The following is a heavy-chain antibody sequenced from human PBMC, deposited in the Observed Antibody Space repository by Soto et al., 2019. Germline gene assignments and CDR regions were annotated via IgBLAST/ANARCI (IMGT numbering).Heavy chain of an antibody. CDR3: AKDRSPPYGDPTKYFDY. V-gene: IGHV4-59*12. CDR1: GGSISSYY. J-gene: IGHJ4*02. CDR2: IYYSGST. Sequence: PSETLSLTCTVSGGSISSYYWSWIRQPPGKGLEWIGYIYYSGSTNYNPSLKSRVTISVDTSKNQFSLKLSSVTAADTAVYYCAKDRSPPYGDPTKYFDYWGQGTLVTVSS. D-gene: IGHD4-17*01.